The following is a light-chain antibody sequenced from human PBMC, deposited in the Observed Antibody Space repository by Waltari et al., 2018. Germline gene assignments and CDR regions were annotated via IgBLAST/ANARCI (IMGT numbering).Light chain of an antibody. CDR3: SSYAGAGYVV. V-gene: IGLV2-14*03. CDR2: DVT. CDR1: SNDIGAYHY. Sequence: QSALTQPASVSGSPGQSVTISCTGTSNDIGAYHYVSWYQQHPGKAPALIIYDVTTRPAGVSNRFSGSKSGDTASLTLSGLQPEDEAVYFCSSYAGAGYVVFGGGTTLSVL. J-gene: IGLJ2*01.